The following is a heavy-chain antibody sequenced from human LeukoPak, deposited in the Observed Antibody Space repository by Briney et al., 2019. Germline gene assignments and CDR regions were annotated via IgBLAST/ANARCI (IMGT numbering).Heavy chain of an antibody. D-gene: IGHD3-22*01. Sequence: GGSLRLSCAASGFTFSSYSMNWVRQAPGKGLECVSSISSSSSYIYYAASVKGRFTISRDNAKNSLYLQMNSLRAEDTAVYDCARDSSGYDGMDVWGQGTTVTVSS. CDR2: ISSSSSYI. V-gene: IGHV3-21*01. CDR1: GFTFSSYS. J-gene: IGHJ6*02. CDR3: ARDSSGYDGMDV.